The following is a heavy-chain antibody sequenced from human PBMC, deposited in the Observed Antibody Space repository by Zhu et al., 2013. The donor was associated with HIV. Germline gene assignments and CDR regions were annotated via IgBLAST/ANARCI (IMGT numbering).Heavy chain of an antibody. V-gene: IGHV4-59*01. CDR2: IYYSGST. D-gene: IGHD3-16*01. CDR3: ARDLPLAAHGMDV. Sequence: QVQLQESGPGLVKPSETLSLTCTVSGGSISSYYWSWIRQPPGKGLEWIGYIYYSGSTNYNPSLKSRVTISVDTSKNQFSLKLSSVTAADTAVYYCARDLPLAAHGMDVWGQGTTVTVSS. CDR1: GGSISSYY. J-gene: IGHJ6*02.